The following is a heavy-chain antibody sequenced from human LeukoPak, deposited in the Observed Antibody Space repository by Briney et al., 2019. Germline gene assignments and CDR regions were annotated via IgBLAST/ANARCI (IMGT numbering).Heavy chain of an antibody. D-gene: IGHD3-22*01. J-gene: IGHJ1*01. V-gene: IGHV3-11*01. CDR3: ARAGGVYYYDSSGYYFQH. Sequence: GGSLRLSCAASGFTFSDYYMSWIRQAPGKGLEWVSYISSSGSTIYYADSVKGRFTISRDNAKNSLYLQMNSLRAEDTAVYYCARAGGVYYYDSSGYYFQHWGQGTLVTVSS. CDR2: ISSSGSTI. CDR1: GFTFSDYY.